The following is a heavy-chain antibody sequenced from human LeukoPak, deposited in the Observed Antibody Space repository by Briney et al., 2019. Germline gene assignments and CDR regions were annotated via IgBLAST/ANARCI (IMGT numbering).Heavy chain of an antibody. CDR3: ARGLRDYSNYVAYYYMDV. V-gene: IGHV1-18*01. Sequence: ASVKVSCKASGYTFTSYGISWVRQAPGQGLEWMGWISAYNGNTNYAQKLQGRVTMTTDTSTSTAYMELRSLRSDDTAVYYCARGLRDYSNYVAYYYMDVWGKGTTVTVSS. CDR2: ISAYNGNT. CDR1: GYTFTSYG. J-gene: IGHJ6*03. D-gene: IGHD4-11*01.